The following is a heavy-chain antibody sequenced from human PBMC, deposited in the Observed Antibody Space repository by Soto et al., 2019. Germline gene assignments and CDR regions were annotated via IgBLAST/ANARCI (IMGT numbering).Heavy chain of an antibody. CDR1: GYTFTSHG. CDR3: ARLLRWSTEYYYTMDV. V-gene: IGHV1-18*01. D-gene: IGHD3-10*01. Sequence: QVQLLQSGAEVKKPGASVKVSCKASGYTFTSHGITWVRQAPGLGLDWMGWISAYNGNTDYAQKLQGRVTMTTDTSTSTAYMELRSLRSDDTAVYYCARLLRWSTEYYYTMDVWGQGTTVSVSS. J-gene: IGHJ6*02. CDR2: ISAYNGNT.